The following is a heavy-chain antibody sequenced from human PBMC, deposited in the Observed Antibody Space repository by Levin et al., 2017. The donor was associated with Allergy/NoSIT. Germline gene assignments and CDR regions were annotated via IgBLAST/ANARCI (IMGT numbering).Heavy chain of an antibody. Sequence: GASVKVSCKASGYTFSGYYMHWVRQAPGQGLEWMGWINPNSGGTNYAQKFQGRVTMTRDTSISTAYMELSRLRSDDTAVYYCAREKPATDSSGNGIGFAFDIWGQGTMVTVSS. CDR2: INPNSGGT. D-gene: IGHD3-22*01. V-gene: IGHV1-2*02. CDR1: GYTFSGYY. CDR3: AREKPATDSSGNGIGFAFDI. J-gene: IGHJ3*02.